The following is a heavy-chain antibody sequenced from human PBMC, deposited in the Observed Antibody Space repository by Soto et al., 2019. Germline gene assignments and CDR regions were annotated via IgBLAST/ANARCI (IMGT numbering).Heavy chain of an antibody. Sequence: GGSLRLSCAASGFTFSSYGMHWVRQAPGKGLEWVAVISYDGSNKYYADSVKGRFTISRDNSKNTLYLQMNSLRAEDTAVYYCAKDRAVVPAAIVPYYYGMDVWGQGTTVTVSS. CDR1: GFTFSSYG. CDR2: ISYDGSNK. J-gene: IGHJ6*02. V-gene: IGHV3-30*18. D-gene: IGHD2-2*01. CDR3: AKDRAVVPAAIVPYYYGMDV.